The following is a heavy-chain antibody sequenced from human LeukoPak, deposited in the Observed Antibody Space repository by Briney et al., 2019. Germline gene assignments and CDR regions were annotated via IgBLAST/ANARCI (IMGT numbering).Heavy chain of an antibody. J-gene: IGHJ4*02. D-gene: IGHD3-16*01. V-gene: IGHV3-30*04. CDR3: ARDPEYYLRMGYFDY. Sequence: GGSLRLSCAASGFTFSSYAMHWVRQAPTKGLEWVAVISYDGRNKYSADSVKGRFTIYRDNSKNTLYLKMNSLRAEDTAVYYCARDPEYYLRMGYFDYWGQGILVTVSS. CDR2: ISYDGRNK. CDR1: GFTFSSYA.